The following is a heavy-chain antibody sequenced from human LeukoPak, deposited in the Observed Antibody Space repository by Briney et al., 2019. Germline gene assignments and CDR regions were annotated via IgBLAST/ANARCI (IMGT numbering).Heavy chain of an antibody. CDR1: GFTFSSYG. Sequence: GRSLRLSCAASGFTFSSYGMHWVRQAPGKGLEWVSRINTDGSSTSYADSVKGRFTISRDNAKNTLYLQMNSLRAEDTAVYYCARGLYSSSSEGFDYWGQGTLVTVSS. CDR2: INTDGSST. V-gene: IGHV3-74*01. D-gene: IGHD6-6*01. CDR3: ARGLYSSSSEGFDY. J-gene: IGHJ4*02.